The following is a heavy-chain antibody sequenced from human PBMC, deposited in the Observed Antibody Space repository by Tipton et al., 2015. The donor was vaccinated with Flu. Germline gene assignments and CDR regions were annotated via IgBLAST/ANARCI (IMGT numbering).Heavy chain of an antibody. CDR3: ARGFIRLCDY. J-gene: IGHJ4*02. V-gene: IGHV3-48*03. Sequence: GSLRLSCAASGFSFSSYEMNWVRQAPGKGLEWVSYIRSSGTATYYADLVKGRFTVSRDNAKNSLYLQMNGLRAEDTAIYYCARGFIRLCDYWGQGTLVSVSS. D-gene: IGHD3-16*01. CDR2: IRSSGTAT. CDR1: GFSFSSYE.